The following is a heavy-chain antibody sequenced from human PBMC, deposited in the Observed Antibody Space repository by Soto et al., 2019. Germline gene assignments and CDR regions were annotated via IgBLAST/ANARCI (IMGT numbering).Heavy chain of an antibody. CDR2: IYYSGST. D-gene: IGHD4-17*01. J-gene: IGHJ5*02. CDR3: ARGDYLWFDP. V-gene: IGHV4-31*03. CDR1: GVSIISGGYY. Sequence: SETLSLTCTVSGVSIISGGYYWILIRQHPGKGLEWIGYIYYSGSTYYNPSLKSRVTISVDTSKNQFSLKLSSVTAADTAVYYCARGDYLWFDPWGQGTLVTVSS.